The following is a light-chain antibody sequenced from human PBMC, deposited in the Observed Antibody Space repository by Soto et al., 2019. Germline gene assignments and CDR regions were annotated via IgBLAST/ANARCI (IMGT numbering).Light chain of an antibody. V-gene: IGKV3-20*01. CDR1: RTISKSN. CDR2: AAS. J-gene: IGKJ1*01. CDR3: QQYGSPRGT. Sequence: EIVLTQSPGSLSLSPGEGAALSCRASRTISKSNLAWYQQKPGQPPRLLVYAASSRATGIPARFSGSGSGTDFTLTISRLEPEDFAIYYCQQYGSPRGTFGQGTKVEI.